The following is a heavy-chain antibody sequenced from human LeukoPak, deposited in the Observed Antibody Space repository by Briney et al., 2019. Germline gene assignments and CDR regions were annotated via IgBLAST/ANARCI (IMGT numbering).Heavy chain of an antibody. CDR1: GFTFGDSW. J-gene: IGHJ3*02. D-gene: IGHD5/OR15-5a*01. CDR3: ARSVYDHAFDI. Sequence: GGSLRLSCAASGFTFGDSWVHWVRQAPGKGLVWVSLINADGTTTTYADSVKGRFTISRDNAKNSLYLQMNSLRAEDTAVYYCARSVYDHAFDIWGQGTMVTVSS. CDR2: INADGTTT. V-gene: IGHV3-74*01.